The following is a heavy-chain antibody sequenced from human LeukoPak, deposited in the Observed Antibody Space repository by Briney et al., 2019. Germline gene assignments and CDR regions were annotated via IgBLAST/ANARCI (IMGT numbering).Heavy chain of an antibody. CDR2: IRSDGSNK. D-gene: IGHD2-2*01. J-gene: IGHJ4*02. CDR1: GFTFSSYG. V-gene: IGHV3-30*02. Sequence: GGSLRLSCAASGFTFSSYGMHWVRQAPGKGLEGVTFIRSDGSNKYYAESVKGRFTISRDNSKNTLDLQMNSLRPEDTAVYYCAKSAYCSTTSCYEGGIDYWGQGTLVTVSS. CDR3: AKSAYCSTTSCYEGGIDY.